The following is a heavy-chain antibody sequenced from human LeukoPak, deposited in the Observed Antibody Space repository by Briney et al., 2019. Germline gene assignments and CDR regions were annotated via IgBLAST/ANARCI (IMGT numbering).Heavy chain of an antibody. Sequence: PGGSLRLSCAASGFTFSSYSMNWVRQAPGKGLDWVSSISSSSSYIYYADSVKGRFTISRDNAKNSLYLQMNSLRAEDTAVYYCARGGRQQLVWGLFDYWGQGTLVTVSS. CDR3: ARGGRQQLVWGLFDY. J-gene: IGHJ4*02. CDR1: GFTFSSYS. D-gene: IGHD6-13*01. CDR2: ISSSSSYI. V-gene: IGHV3-21*01.